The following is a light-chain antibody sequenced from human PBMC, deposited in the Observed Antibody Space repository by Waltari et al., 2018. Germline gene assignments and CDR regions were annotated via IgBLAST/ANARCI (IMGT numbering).Light chain of an antibody. CDR3: QAWDSITAV. CDR1: KLGDKY. J-gene: IGLJ3*02. V-gene: IGLV3-1*01. Sequence: SYELTQPPSVSVSPGQTASITCSGDKLGDKYACWYQQKPGQSPVLVIYQDSKRPSGIPERFSGSNSGNPATLTISGTQAMDEADYYCQAWDSITAVFGGGTKLTVL. CDR2: QDS.